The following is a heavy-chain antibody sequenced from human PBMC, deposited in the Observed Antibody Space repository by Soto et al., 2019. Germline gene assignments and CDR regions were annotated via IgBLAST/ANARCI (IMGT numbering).Heavy chain of an antibody. CDR3: AKFAVTGIKIYYFDY. J-gene: IGHJ4*02. Sequence: SETLSLTCTVSGGSISNSYWSWIRQPPGKGLEWVGSIYYGGNTNYNPSLRSRVSISLDTSKNQISLRLSSVTAADTAVYYCAKFAVTGIKIYYFDYWGQGTLVTVSS. CDR1: GGSISNSY. V-gene: IGHV4-59*01. D-gene: IGHD6-19*01. CDR2: IYYGGNT.